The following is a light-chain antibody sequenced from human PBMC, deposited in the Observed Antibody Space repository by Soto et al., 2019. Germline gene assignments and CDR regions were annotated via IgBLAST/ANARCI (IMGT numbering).Light chain of an antibody. CDR2: GAS. CDR3: QQCGCSPYT. CDR1: QSVSNKY. J-gene: IGKJ2*01. V-gene: IGKV3-20*01. Sequence: ETVLTQSPGTLSLSPGESATLSCRASQSVSNKYLVWYQQKPGQAPRLLIHGASSRATGIPDRFSGSGSGTDFTRTINRLEPADSAVYYCQQCGCSPYTFGQGTKLEIK.